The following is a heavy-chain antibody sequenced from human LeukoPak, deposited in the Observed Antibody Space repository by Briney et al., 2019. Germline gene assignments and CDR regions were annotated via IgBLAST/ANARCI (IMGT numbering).Heavy chain of an antibody. CDR2: ISSSSSYI. CDR1: GFTFSSYS. CDR3: AKEWNYYDSSGILKGYDY. D-gene: IGHD3-22*01. J-gene: IGHJ4*02. Sequence: PGGSLRLSCAASGFTFSSYSMNWVRQAPGKGLEWVSSISSSSSYIYYADSVKGRFTISRDNSKNTLYLQMNSLRAEDTAVYYCAKEWNYYDSSGILKGYDYWGQGTLVTVSS. V-gene: IGHV3-21*04.